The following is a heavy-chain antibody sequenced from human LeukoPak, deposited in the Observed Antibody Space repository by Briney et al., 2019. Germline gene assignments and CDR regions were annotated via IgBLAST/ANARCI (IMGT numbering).Heavy chain of an antibody. CDR3: ARVVSSGYYSNWYFDL. CDR2: IYTSGST. V-gene: IGHV4-4*07. D-gene: IGHD3-22*01. Sequence: SETLSLTCTVSGGSISSYYWSWIRQPAGKGLEWIGRIYTSGSTNYNPSLKSRVTISVDTSKNQFSLKLSSVTAADTAVYYCARVVSSGYYSNWYFDLWGRGTLVTVSS. J-gene: IGHJ2*01. CDR1: GGSISSYY.